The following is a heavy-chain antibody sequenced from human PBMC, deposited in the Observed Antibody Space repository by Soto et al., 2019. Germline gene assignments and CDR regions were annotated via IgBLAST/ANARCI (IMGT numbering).Heavy chain of an antibody. D-gene: IGHD6-19*01. V-gene: IGHV5-10-1*01. J-gene: IGHJ5*02. CDR3: ARGIPSIAVAGTSGFDP. CDR2: IDPSDSYT. Sequence: GESLKISCKGSGYSFTGYWISWVRQMPGKGLEWMGRIDPSDSYTNYSPSFQGHVTISADKSISTAYLQWSSLKASDTAMYYCARGIPSIAVAGTSGFDPWGQGTLVTVSS. CDR1: GYSFTGYW.